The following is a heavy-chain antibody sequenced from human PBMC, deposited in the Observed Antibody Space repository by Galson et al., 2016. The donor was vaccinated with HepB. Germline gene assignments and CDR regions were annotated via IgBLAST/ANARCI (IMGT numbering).Heavy chain of an antibody. V-gene: IGHV3-72*01. D-gene: IGHD2/OR15-2a*01. CDR1: GFTFSSYW. CDR2: TRNKVNSYTT. Sequence: SLRLSCAASGFTFSSYWMHWVRQAPGKGLEWVGRTRNKVNSYTTEYAASVKGRFTISRDDSKNSLYLQMNSLKTEDTALYYCARPSGKYSGGFDIWGQGTMVTVSS. CDR3: ARPSGKYSGGFDI. J-gene: IGHJ3*02.